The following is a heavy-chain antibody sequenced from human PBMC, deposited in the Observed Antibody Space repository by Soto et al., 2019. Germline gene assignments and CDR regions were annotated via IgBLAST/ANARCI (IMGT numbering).Heavy chain of an antibody. CDR3: SREGGLLRWADASLDI. CDR2: INVDGTNK. Sequence: EVRLVESGGGLVQPGGSLRLSCAASGFPFNFYWMHWVRQAPGKGLVWVSRINVDGTNKNYADSVKGRFTISRDNAKNTLYLRMNSLRAEDTAMYYCSREGGLLRWADASLDIWGQGTTVTVSS. CDR1: GFPFNFYW. V-gene: IGHV3-74*01. D-gene: IGHD3-16*01. J-gene: IGHJ3*02.